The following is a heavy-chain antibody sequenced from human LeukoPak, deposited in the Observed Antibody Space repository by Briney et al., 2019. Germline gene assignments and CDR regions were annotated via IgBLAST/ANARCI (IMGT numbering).Heavy chain of an antibody. CDR1: GFTFSTYE. V-gene: IGHV3-48*03. J-gene: IGHJ4*02. D-gene: IGHD4-17*01. Sequence: GGSLRLSCAASGFTFSTYEMTWVRQAPGKGLEWVSYIDSSAGTVHYGDSVKGRFTISRDNTKNSLYLQMHSLRAEDTAIYYCARDADYGVYLDMWGRGTLVTVAA. CDR3: ARDADYGVYLDM. CDR2: IDSSAGTV.